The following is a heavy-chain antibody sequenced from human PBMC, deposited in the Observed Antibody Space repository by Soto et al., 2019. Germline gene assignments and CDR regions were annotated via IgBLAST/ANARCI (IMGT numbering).Heavy chain of an antibody. V-gene: IGHV1-69*04. Sequence: EASVKVSCKASGYTFTSYYMHWVRQAPGQGLEWMGRIIPILGIANYAQKFQGRVTITADKSTSTAYMELSSLRSEDTAVYYCARDKDIVVVALSGRYGMDVWGQGTTVTVSS. J-gene: IGHJ6*02. CDR3: ARDKDIVVVALSGRYGMDV. CDR2: IIPILGIA. D-gene: IGHD2-15*01. CDR1: GYTFTSYY.